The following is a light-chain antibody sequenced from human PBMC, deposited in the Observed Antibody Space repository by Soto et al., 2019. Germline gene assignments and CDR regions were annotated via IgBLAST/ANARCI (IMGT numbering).Light chain of an antibody. Sequence: DIQMTQSPSSLSASVGDRVTITCRASQSISSYLNWYQQKPGKAPKLLIYAASSLQSGVPSRFSGIGSGTDFTLTSSSLQPEDFATYYCQQSYSTLFTFGPGTKVDIK. J-gene: IGKJ3*01. V-gene: IGKV1-39*01. CDR2: AAS. CDR3: QQSYSTLFT. CDR1: QSISSY.